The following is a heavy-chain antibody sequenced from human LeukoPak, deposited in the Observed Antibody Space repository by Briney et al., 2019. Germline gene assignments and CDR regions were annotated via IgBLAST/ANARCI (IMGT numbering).Heavy chain of an antibody. V-gene: IGHV1-69*13. CDR3: ARGVAGDAFDI. J-gene: IGHJ3*02. D-gene: IGHD6-19*01. CDR1: GGTFSSYA. Sequence: ASVKVSCKASGGTFSSYAISWVRQAPGQGLEWMGGIIPIFGTANYAQKFQGRVTITADESTSTAYMELSSVRSEDTAVYYCARGVAGDAFDIWGQGTMVTVSS. CDR2: IIPIFGTA.